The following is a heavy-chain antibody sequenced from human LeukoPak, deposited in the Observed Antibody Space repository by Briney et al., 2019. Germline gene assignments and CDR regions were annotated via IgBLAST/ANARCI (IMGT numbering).Heavy chain of an antibody. Sequence: SETLSLTCTVSGGSLSSGGYYWSWLRQHPGTGLEWLGYIYYSGSTYYNPSLKSRVTISVDTSKNQFSLKLSSVTAADTAVYYCASGLYYDILTGPAFDIWGQGTMVTVSP. V-gene: IGHV4-31*03. D-gene: IGHD3-9*01. CDR1: GGSLSSGGYY. CDR2: IYYSGST. J-gene: IGHJ3*02. CDR3: ASGLYYDILTGPAFDI.